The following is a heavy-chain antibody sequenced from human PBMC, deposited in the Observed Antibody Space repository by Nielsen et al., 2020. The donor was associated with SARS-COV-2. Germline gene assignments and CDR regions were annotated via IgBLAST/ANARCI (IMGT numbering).Heavy chain of an antibody. D-gene: IGHD3-10*01. CDR3: ARDMVRGVAYYYYYGMDV. J-gene: IGHJ6*02. Sequence: WIRQPPGKGLEWVSYISSSSSTIYYADSVKGRFTISRDNAKNSLYLQMNSLRDEDTAVYYCARDMVRGVAYYYYYGMDVWGQGTTVTVSS. V-gene: IGHV3-48*02. CDR2: ISSSSSTI.